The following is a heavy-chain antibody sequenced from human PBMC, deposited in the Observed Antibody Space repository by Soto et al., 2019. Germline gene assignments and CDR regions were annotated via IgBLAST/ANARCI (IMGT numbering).Heavy chain of an antibody. CDR1: GGSISNYY. J-gene: IGHJ4*02. CDR3: AREDYFDSGGFPI. D-gene: IGHD3-22*01. Sequence: QVHLQESGPGLVKPSETLSLTCAVSGGSISNYYWSWIRQPPGKGLEWIGNIYNSGSTNYNPSLKSRVTISLDTINNHFYLRLSYVTAADTAMYFGAREDYFDSGGFPIWGQGTLVTVSS. CDR2: IYNSGST. V-gene: IGHV4-59*01.